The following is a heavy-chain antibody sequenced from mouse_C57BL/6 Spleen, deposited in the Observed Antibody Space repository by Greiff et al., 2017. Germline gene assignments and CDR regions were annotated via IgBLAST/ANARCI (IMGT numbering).Heavy chain of an antibody. V-gene: IGHV7-3*01. CDR3: ARYGSTMVTYYAMDY. CDR1: GFTFTDYY. D-gene: IGHD2-2*01. CDR2: IRNKANGYTT. Sequence: EVQVVESGGGLVQPGGSLSLSCAASGFTFTDYYMSWVRQPPWKALEWLGFIRNKANGYTTEYSASVKGRFTISRDNSQSILYLQMNALRAEDSATYYCARYGSTMVTYYAMDYWGQGTSVTVSS. J-gene: IGHJ4*01.